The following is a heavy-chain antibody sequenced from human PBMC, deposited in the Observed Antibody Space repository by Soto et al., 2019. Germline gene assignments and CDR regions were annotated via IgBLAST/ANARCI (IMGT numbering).Heavy chain of an antibody. CDR3: ARHDCISSSCYYYYYYGMDV. CDR2: IIPIFDTA. Sequence: SVNVSCKASGGTFSSYTISWVRQAPGQGLEWMGGIIPIFDTANYAQNFQGRVTITADEYTSTAYMELSSLRSEDTAVYYCARHDCISSSCYYYYYYGMDVWG. CDR1: GGTFSSYT. V-gene: IGHV1-69*13. D-gene: IGHD2-2*01. J-gene: IGHJ6*02.